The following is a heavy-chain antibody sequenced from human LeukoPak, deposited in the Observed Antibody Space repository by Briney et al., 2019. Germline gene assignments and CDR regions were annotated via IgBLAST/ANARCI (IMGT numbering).Heavy chain of an antibody. Sequence: ASVKVSCKASGYTFTGYYMHWVPQAPGQGLEWMGRINPNSGGTNYAQKFQGRVTMTRDTSISTAYMELCRLRSDDTAVYSCARVGPPGIAVADTNWGQGTLVTVSS. J-gene: IGHJ4*02. V-gene: IGHV1-2*06. CDR3: ARVGPPGIAVADTN. D-gene: IGHD6-19*01. CDR1: GYTFTGYY. CDR2: INPNSGGT.